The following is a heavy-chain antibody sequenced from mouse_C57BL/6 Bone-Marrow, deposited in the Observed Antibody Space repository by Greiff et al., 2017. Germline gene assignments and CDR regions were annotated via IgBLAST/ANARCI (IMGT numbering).Heavy chain of an antibody. D-gene: IGHD2-1*01. CDR2: IRNKANNHAT. V-gene: IGHV6-6*01. Sequence: EVQLQESGGGLVQPGGSMKLSCVVSGFTFSDAWMDWVRQSPEKGLEWVAEIRNKANNHATYYAAAVKGRFTISRDDSKSSVYLQMNSLRAEDTGIYYCTGGNYVRFAYWGQGTLVTVSA. CDR3: TGGNYVRFAY. J-gene: IGHJ3*01. CDR1: GFTFSDAW.